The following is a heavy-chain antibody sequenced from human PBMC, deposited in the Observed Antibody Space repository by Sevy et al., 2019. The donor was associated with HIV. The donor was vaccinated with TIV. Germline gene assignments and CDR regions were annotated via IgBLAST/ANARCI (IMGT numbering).Heavy chain of an antibody. CDR2: ISGSGGST. CDR3: AKTTYDSSGYYWYYFDY. D-gene: IGHD3-22*01. J-gene: IGHJ4*02. Sequence: GGSLRLSCAASGFTFSSYAMSWVRQAPGKGLEWVSAISGSGGSTYYADSVKGRFTISRDNSKNTLYLQMNSLRAEDTAVYYRAKTTYDSSGYYWYYFDYWGQGTLVTVSS. V-gene: IGHV3-23*01. CDR1: GFTFSSYA.